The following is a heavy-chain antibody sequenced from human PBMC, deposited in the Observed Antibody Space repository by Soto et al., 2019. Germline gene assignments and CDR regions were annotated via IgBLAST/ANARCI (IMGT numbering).Heavy chain of an antibody. Sequence: ASVKVSCKASGYTFSSYEINWVRQATGQGLEYLGWMNPDSGKTAYVQKFQGRVTMTWDTSITTAYMELSSLRSDDTAVYFCARGIKYGAYSRWFDPWGQGTLVTVPQ. CDR3: ARGIKYGAYSRWFDP. V-gene: IGHV1-8*01. J-gene: IGHJ5*02. CDR1: GYTFSSYE. CDR2: MNPDSGKT. D-gene: IGHD4-17*01.